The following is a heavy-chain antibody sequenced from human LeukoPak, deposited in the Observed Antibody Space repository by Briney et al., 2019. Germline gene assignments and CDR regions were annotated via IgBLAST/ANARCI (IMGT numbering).Heavy chain of an antibody. Sequence: SETLSLTCTVSGGSISSYYWSWIRQPAGKGLEWIGRIYTSGSTNYNPSLKSRVTMSVDTSKNQFSLKLSSVTAADSAVYYCATSYYDLVTGYYRGAYYFDYWGQGTLVTVSS. D-gene: IGHD3-9*01. CDR1: GGSISSYY. V-gene: IGHV4-4*07. CDR2: IYTSGST. J-gene: IGHJ4*02. CDR3: ATSYYDLVTGYYRGAYYFDY.